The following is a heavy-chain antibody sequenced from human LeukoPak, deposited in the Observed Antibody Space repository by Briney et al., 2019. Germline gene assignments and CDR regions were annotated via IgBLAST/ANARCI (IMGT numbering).Heavy chain of an antibody. D-gene: IGHD2-21*01. CDR3: ARGVYCGGDCFDP. CDR1: GFTFSSYA. CDR2: ISSNGGST. V-gene: IGHV3-64*01. J-gene: IGHJ5*02. Sequence: QTGGSLRLSCAASGFTFSSYATHWVRQAPGKGLEYVSAISSNGGSTYYANSVKGRFTISRDNSKNTLYLQMGSLRAEDMAVYYCARGVYCGGDCFDPWGQGTLVTVSS.